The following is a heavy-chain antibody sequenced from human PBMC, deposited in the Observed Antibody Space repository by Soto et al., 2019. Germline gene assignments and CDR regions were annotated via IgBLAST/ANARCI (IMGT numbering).Heavy chain of an antibody. CDR3: ARGMTTVTTLDY. V-gene: IGHV4-30-2*01. D-gene: IGHD4-4*01. CDR1: GGSISRGGYS. J-gene: IGHJ4*02. CDR2: IYHSGST. Sequence: QLQLQESGSGLVKPSQTLSLTCAVSGGSISRGGYSWSWIRQPPGKGLEWIGYIYHSGSTYYNPAFKSRVTISVDRSKNQCSMKLSSVTAADTAVYYCARGMTTVTTLDYWGQGTLVTVSS.